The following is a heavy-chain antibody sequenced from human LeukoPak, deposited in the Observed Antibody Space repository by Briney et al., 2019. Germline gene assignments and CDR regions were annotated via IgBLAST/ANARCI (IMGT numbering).Heavy chain of an antibody. V-gene: IGHV1-18*01. D-gene: IGHD2-2*01. CDR2: ISGYNGNT. CDR3: AREYCSTTRCYMADY. Sequence: ASLKVSCKASGYRFTSYGISWVRQAPGQGLEWMGWISGYNGNTNYAQKLQGRVTMTKDTSTSTAYMELRSLRSDDTAVYYCAREYCSTTRCYMADYWGRGTLVTVSS. CDR1: GYRFTSYG. J-gene: IGHJ4*02.